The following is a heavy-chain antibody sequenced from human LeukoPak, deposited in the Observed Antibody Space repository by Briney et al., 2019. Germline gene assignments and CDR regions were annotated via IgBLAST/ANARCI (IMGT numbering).Heavy chain of an antibody. CDR3: ARGGGSYLADY. Sequence: PSETLSLTCTVSGGSISSYYWSWIRQPPGKGLEWTGYIYYSGSTNYNPSLKSRVTISVDTSKNQFSLKLSSVTAADTAVYYCARGGGSYLADYWGQGTLVTVSS. CDR1: GGSISSYY. V-gene: IGHV4-59*01. J-gene: IGHJ4*02. D-gene: IGHD1-26*01. CDR2: IYYSGST.